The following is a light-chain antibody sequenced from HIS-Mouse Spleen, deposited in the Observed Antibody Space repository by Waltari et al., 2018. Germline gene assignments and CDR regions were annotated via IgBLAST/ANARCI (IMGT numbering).Light chain of an antibody. V-gene: IGLV2-14*03. J-gene: IGLJ3*02. CDR1: SSDVGGYNY. Sequence: QSALTQPASVSGSPGQSITISCTGTSSDVGGYNYVPWYQQHPGKAPKLMIYDVSNRPSGVSNRFSGSKSGNTASLTISGLQAEDEADYYCSSYTSSSTWVFGGGTKLTDL. CDR2: DVS. CDR3: SSYTSSSTWV.